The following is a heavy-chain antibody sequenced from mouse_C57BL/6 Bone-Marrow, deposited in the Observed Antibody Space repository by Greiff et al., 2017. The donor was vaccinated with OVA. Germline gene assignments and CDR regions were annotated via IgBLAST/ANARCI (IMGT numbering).Heavy chain of an antibody. CDR3: AREESTLLYYAMDY. V-gene: IGHV1-64*01. J-gene: IGHJ4*01. Sequence: QVQLQQPGAELVKPGASVKLSCKASGYTFTSYWMHWVKQRPGQGLEWIGMIHPNSGSTNYNEKVKSKATLTVDKYTSTAYMQLSSLTSADSAVYYCAREESTLLYYAMDYWGQGTSVTVSS. CDR1: GYTFTSYW. D-gene: IGHD5-1*01. CDR2: IHPNSGST.